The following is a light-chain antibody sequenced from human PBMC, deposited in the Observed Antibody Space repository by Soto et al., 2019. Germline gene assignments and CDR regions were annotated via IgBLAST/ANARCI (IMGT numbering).Light chain of an antibody. CDR1: QGITNY. CDR3: QKYNSAPFT. J-gene: IGKJ3*01. Sequence: DIPMTQSPSSLSASVGDRVTITCRATQGITNYLAWYQQKPGKVPKLLIYAASTLQSGVPSRCSDSESGTDFTRTISSLQPEDVATYYCQKYNSAPFTFAPGTKVDVK. V-gene: IGKV1-27*01. CDR2: AAS.